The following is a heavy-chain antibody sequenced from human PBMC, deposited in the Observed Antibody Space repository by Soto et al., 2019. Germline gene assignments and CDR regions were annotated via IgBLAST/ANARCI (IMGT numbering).Heavy chain of an antibody. CDR2: IWYDGSNK. CDR1: GFTFSSYG. V-gene: IGHV3-33*01. J-gene: IGHJ2*01. CDR3: ARAGGQLWLRNYFDL. D-gene: IGHD5-18*01. Sequence: QVQLVESGGGVVQPGRSLRLSCAASGFTFSSYGMHWVRQAPGKGLEWVAVIWYDGSNKYYADSVKGRFTISRDNSKNTLYLQMTSLRAEDTAVYYCARAGGQLWLRNYFDLWGRGTLVTVSS.